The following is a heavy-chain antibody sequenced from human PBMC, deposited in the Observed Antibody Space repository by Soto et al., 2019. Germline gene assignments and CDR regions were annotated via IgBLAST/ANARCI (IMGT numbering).Heavy chain of an antibody. CDR2: IYHSGST. J-gene: IGHJ6*02. CDR3: ARDWAQYSSGWYYYYGMDV. CDR1: GGPFSRINW. Sequence: SETLSLTCAVSGGPFSRINWGGWVRHPPGKGLEWIGEIYHSGSTNYNPSLKSRVTISVDKSKNQFSLKLSSVTAADTAVYYCARDWAQYSSGWYYYYGMDVWGQGTTVTVSS. V-gene: IGHV4-4*02. D-gene: IGHD6-19*01.